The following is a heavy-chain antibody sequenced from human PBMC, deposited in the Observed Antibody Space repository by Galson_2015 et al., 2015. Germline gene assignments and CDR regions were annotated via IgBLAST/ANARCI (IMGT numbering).Heavy chain of an antibody. CDR3: ARVSYYDTSGYYSQAFDI. J-gene: IGHJ3*02. CDR2: IKQDGSEK. D-gene: IGHD3-22*01. V-gene: IGHV3-7*05. CDR1: GFTFSSYW. Sequence: SLRLSCAGSGFTFSSYWMSWVRQAPGKGLEWVANIKQDGSEKYYVDSVKGRFTISRDNAKNSLYLQMNSLRAEDTAVYYCARVSYYDTSGYYSQAFDIWGQGTMVTVSS.